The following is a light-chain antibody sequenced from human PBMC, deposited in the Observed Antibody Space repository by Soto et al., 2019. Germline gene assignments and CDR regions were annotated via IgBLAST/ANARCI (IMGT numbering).Light chain of an antibody. CDR2: DVT. V-gene: IGLV2-11*01. CDR3: CSYAVTFTLV. CDR1: SSDVGGYDY. Sequence: QPVLTQPRSVSGSPGQSVTISCTGTSSDVGGYDYVSWYQQHPGKAPKLMIYDVTKRPSGVPDRFSGSKSGRTASLTISGLQAEDEADYYCCSYAVTFTLVFGGGTKVTVL. J-gene: IGLJ2*01.